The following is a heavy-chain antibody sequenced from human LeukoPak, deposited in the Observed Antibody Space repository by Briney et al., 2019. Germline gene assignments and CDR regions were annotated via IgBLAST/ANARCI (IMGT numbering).Heavy chain of an antibody. CDR1: GGTFSSYG. V-gene: IGHV1-18*01. CDR2: IIAYNGNT. Sequence: ASVKVSCKASGGTFSSYGISWVRQAPGQGLEWMGWIIAYNGNTNYAQKLQGRVTMTTDTSTSTAYMELRSLRSDDTAVYYCARDTPGDGSGSSPFDYWGQGTLVTVSS. D-gene: IGHD3-10*01. J-gene: IGHJ4*02. CDR3: ARDTPGDGSGSSPFDY.